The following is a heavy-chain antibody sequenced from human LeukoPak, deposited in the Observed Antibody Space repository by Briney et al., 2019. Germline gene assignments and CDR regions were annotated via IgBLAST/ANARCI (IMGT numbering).Heavy chain of an antibody. CDR1: GYTFTGYY. D-gene: IGHD3-22*01. Sequence: SVKVSCKASGYTFTGYYMHWVRQAPGQGLEWMGWINPNSGGTNYTQKFQGRVTMTRDTSISKVYMELSRLRCDDRAVYYCARALITMIVVVRDAFDIWGEGTMVTVSS. CDR2: INPNSGGT. J-gene: IGHJ3*02. V-gene: IGHV1-2*02. CDR3: ARALITMIVVVRDAFDI.